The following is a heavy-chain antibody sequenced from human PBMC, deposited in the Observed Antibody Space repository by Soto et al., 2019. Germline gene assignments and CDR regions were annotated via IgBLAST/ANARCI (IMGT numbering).Heavy chain of an antibody. V-gene: IGHV3-23*01. CDR2: IGSGHIT. J-gene: IGHJ3*02. CDR1: GFTFSSYA. CDR3: ASASWTSDAFDI. Sequence: EVQLLESGGGLVQPGGSLRLSCAASGFTFSSYAMSWVRQAPGKGLEWVSGIGSGHITYYADSVKGRFTISRDYSKNTLFLQMNSLRAEDTAVYYCASASWTSDAFDIWGQGTMVTVSS. D-gene: IGHD1-1*01.